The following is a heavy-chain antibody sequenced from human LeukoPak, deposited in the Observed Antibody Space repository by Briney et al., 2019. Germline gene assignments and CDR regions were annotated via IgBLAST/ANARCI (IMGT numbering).Heavy chain of an antibody. CDR2: ISSSGSTI. V-gene: IGHV3-11*04. Sequence: GGSLRLSCAASGFTFSDYYMSWIRQAPGKGLEWVSYISSSGSTIYYADSVKGRFTVSRDNAKNSLYLQMNSLRAADTAVYYCARSLTGDLDWFDPWGRGTLVTVSS. CDR3: ARSLTGDLDWFDP. CDR1: GFTFSDYY. D-gene: IGHD7-27*01. J-gene: IGHJ5*02.